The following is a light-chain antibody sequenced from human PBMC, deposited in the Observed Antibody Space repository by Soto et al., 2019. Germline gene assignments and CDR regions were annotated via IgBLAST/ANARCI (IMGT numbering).Light chain of an antibody. CDR1: QTISRF. CDR2: DAS. J-gene: IGKJ2*01. CDR3: QQYDTYPNT. V-gene: IGKV1-5*01. Sequence: DIQMTQSPSTLSASIGGGVIITCRASQTISRFVAWYQQKPGKAPNLLIYDASVLETGVPSRFSGSGSGTEFTLAISSLQPDDFATYYCQQYDTYPNTFGQGTKLEI.